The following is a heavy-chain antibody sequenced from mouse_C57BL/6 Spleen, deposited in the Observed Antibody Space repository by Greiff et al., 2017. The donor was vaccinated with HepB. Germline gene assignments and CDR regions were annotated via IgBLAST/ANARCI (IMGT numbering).Heavy chain of an antibody. Sequence: EVQLQQSGPELVKPGASVKIPCKASGYTFTDYNMDWVKQSHGKSLEWIGDINPNNGGTIYNQKFKGKATLTVDKSSSTAYMELRSLTSEDTAVYYCARKGGYYGSSGWYFDVWGTGTTVTVSS. V-gene: IGHV1-18*01. CDR1: GYTFTDYN. D-gene: IGHD1-1*01. CDR3: ARKGGYYGSSGWYFDV. J-gene: IGHJ1*03. CDR2: INPNNGGT.